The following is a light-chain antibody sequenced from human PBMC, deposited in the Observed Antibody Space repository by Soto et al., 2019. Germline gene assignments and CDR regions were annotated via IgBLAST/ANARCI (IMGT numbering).Light chain of an antibody. CDR2: EGS. CDR3: CSYAGSSTPLV. CDR1: SSDDGSYNL. Sequence: QSVLTQPASVSGSPGQSITISCTGTSSDDGSYNLVSWYQQHPGKAPKLMIYEGSKRPSGVSNRFSGSKSGNTASLTISGLQAEDEADYYCCSYAGSSTPLVFGTGTKLTVL. J-gene: IGLJ1*01. V-gene: IGLV2-23*01.